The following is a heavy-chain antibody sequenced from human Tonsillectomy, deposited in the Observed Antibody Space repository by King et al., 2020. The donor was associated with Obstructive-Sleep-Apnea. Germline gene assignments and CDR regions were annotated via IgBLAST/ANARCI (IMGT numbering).Heavy chain of an antibody. D-gene: IGHD4-17*01. V-gene: IGHV3-30-3*01. CDR2: ISNDGTNK. J-gene: IGHJ3*02. CDR3: ARLTTAVATEPFDI. Sequence: VQLVESGGGVVPPGRSLRLSCAASGFSFSSHAMHWVRQAPGKGLEWVAVISNDGTNKYYADSLKGRFTFSRDNSENTLCLQMNSLRREDTAVYYCARLTTAVATEPFDIWGQGTMVTVSS. CDR1: GFSFSSHA.